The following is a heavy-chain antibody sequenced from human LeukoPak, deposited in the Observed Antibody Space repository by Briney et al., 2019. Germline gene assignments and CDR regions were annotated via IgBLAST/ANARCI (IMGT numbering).Heavy chain of an antibody. Sequence: GGSLRLSCAASGFTFSKYVIHWVRQAPGKGLEWVAVIWYDGRTKYYADSVKGRFTISRDNSKNTLYLQMNSLRAEDTAVYYCARDFEYSSSTGVYWGQGTLVTVSS. CDR3: ARDFEYSSSTGVY. V-gene: IGHV3-33*01. D-gene: IGHD5-12*01. CDR1: GFTFSKYV. CDR2: IWYDGRTK. J-gene: IGHJ4*02.